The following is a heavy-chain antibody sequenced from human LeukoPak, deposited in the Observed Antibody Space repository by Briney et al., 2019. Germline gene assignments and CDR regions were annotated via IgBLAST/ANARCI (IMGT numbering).Heavy chain of an antibody. V-gene: IGHV3-74*01. CDR3: ARYGNGEWLAHYAFDV. D-gene: IGHD6-19*01. CDR1: GFTFSSYW. Sequence: GGSLRLSCAASGFTFSSYWMHWVRHAPGKGLVWVSRINNDGSSTNYADSVKGRFTMSRDNAKNTLYLQMNSLRAEDTAVYYCARYGNGEWLAHYAFDVWGQGTMVTVSS. J-gene: IGHJ3*01. CDR2: INNDGSST.